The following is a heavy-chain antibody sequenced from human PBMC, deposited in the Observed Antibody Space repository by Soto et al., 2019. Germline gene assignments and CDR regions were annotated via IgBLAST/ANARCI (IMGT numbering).Heavy chain of an antibody. Sequence: ASVQVSCKASGYTFTGYYMHWVRQAHGQGLEWMGWINPNSGGTNYAQKFQDRVTMTRDTSISTAYMELSRLRSDDTAVYYCASTGYDFWNGDFTGDYYGMDVWGQGTTVTVSS. J-gene: IGHJ6*02. D-gene: IGHD3-3*01. CDR2: INPNSGGT. CDR1: GYTFTGYY. CDR3: ASTGYDFWNGDFTGDYYGMDV. V-gene: IGHV1-2*02.